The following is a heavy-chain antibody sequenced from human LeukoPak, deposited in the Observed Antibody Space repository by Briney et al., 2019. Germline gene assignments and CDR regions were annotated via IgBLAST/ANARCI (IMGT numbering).Heavy chain of an antibody. CDR2: IYISGTT. Sequence: SETLSLTCTVSGSSISSYYWSWIRQPAGKALEWIGRIYISGTTNYNPSFKSRVTMSVDTSKNQFSLNLSSVTAADTAVYYCARAVGTGYPYYFDYWGQGTLVTVSS. CDR1: GSSISSYY. CDR3: ARAVGTGYPYYFDY. J-gene: IGHJ4*02. V-gene: IGHV4-4*07. D-gene: IGHD3/OR15-3a*01.